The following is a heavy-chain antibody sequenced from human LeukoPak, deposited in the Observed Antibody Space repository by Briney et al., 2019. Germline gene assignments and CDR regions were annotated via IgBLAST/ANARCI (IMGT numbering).Heavy chain of an antibody. Sequence: GGSLRLSCAASGFTFSSYSMNWVRQAPGKGLEWVANIKQDGSEKYYVDSVKGRFTISRDNAKNSLYLQMNSLRAEDTAVYYCARDYSGAGTVGATSGYWGQGTLVTVSS. V-gene: IGHV3-7*01. CDR1: GFTFSSYS. CDR3: ARDYSGAGTVGATSGY. J-gene: IGHJ4*02. D-gene: IGHD1-26*01. CDR2: IKQDGSEK.